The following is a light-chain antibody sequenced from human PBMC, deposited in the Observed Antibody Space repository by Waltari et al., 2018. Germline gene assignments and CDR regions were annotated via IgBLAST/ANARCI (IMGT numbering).Light chain of an antibody. CDR3: HQYGTSLWA. V-gene: IGKV3-20*01. CDR2: AAS. CDR1: QSVLSNY. Sequence: EIVLTQSPGTLSLSPGERATLSCRASQSVLSNYLAWYQQKPGQAPRLLIYAASSRATGIPDRFSGSGSGTDFTLTIDRLEPEDSAVYYCHQYGTSLWAFGQGTNVEIK. J-gene: IGKJ1*01.